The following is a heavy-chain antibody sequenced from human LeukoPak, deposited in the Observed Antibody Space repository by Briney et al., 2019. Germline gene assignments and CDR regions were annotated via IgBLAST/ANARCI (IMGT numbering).Heavy chain of an antibody. J-gene: IGHJ4*02. CDR1: GYTLTELS. CDR2: FDPEDGET. D-gene: IGHD3-9*01. V-gene: IGHV1-24*01. Sequence: ASVKVSCKVSGYTLTELSMHWVRQAPGKGLEWMGGFDPEDGETIYAQKFQGRVTMTEDTSTDTAYMELSSPRSEDTAVYYCATVGTSPPDYYDILTGLKNFDYWGQGTLVTVSS. CDR3: ATVGTSPPDYYDILTGLKNFDY.